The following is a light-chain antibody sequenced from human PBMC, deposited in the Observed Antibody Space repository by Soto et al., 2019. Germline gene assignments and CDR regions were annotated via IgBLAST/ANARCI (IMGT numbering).Light chain of an antibody. CDR1: SSNIGAGYD. CDR2: ANS. V-gene: IGLV1-40*01. CDR3: QSYDSSLSGSV. Sequence: QSVLAQPPSVSGAPGQRVTISCTGSSSNIGAGYDVHWYQQLPGTAPKLLIYANSNRPSGVPDRFSGSKSGTSASLAITGLQAGDYADYYCQSYDSSLSGSVFGGGTKRTVL. J-gene: IGLJ2*01.